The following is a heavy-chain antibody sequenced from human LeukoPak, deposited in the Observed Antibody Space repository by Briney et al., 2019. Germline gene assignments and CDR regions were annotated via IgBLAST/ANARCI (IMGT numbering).Heavy chain of an antibody. D-gene: IGHD2-2*01. V-gene: IGHV4-4*07. CDR1: GGSISSYY. CDR3: ARDGSTTSFSNFYYYYYGMDV. Sequence: SETLSLTCTVSGGSISSYYWSWIRQPAGKGLELIGRITTTGSTNYTPSLKSRVTMSVDTSRNQLSLKLRSVTAADTAVYFCARDGSTTSFSNFYYYYYGMDVWGQGTTVTVSS. CDR2: ITTTGST. J-gene: IGHJ6*02.